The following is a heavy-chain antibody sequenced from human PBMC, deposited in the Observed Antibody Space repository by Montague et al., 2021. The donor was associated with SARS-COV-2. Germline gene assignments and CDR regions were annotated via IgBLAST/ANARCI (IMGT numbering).Heavy chain of an antibody. V-gene: IGHV6-1*01. Sequence: CAISGDSVSTNSGTWNWVRLSPSRGLEWLGRTYYRSEWYSDYSVSVKSRISINPDTSKNQFSLQLNSVTPEDMAVYYCARSERGSCGYDNCYQYFFNYWGQGTLVTVSS. D-gene: IGHD3-22*01. CDR3: ARSERGSCGYDNCYQYFFNY. CDR2: TYYRSEWYS. J-gene: IGHJ4*02. CDR1: GDSVSTNSGT.